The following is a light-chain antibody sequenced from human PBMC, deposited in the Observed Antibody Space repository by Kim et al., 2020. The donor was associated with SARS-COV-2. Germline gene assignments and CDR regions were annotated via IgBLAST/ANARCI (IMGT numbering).Light chain of an antibody. CDR3: QQYDNRPIT. V-gene: IGKV1-33*01. J-gene: IGKJ5*01. CDR1: QDNHIY. CDR2: EAP. Sequence: SFGGDSVTTTCPTRQDNHIYLKWSQQKPGKPPKLLLYEAPNLETGVPSRFSGRGSGTDFTFTISSLQPEDIATYYCQQYDNRPITFGQGTRLEIK.